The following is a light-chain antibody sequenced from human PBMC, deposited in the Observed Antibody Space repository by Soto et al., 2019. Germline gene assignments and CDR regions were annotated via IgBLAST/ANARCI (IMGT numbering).Light chain of an antibody. V-gene: IGKV3-20*01. CDR2: GAS. CDR3: QQYGRSPFN. Sequence: IVFTQSPDILSLSPGERATLSCRASKSVNSNYLAWFQQHPGQPPRLLIFGASSRAIGIPDRFSGSGTETDFTLSITRLEPEDFGVYYCQQYGRSPFNFGQGTRLEIK. CDR1: KSVNSNY. J-gene: IGKJ5*01.